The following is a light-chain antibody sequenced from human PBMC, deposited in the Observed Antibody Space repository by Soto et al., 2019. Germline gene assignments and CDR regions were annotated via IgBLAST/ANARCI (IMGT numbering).Light chain of an antibody. V-gene: IGKV2-29*01. J-gene: IGKJ1*01. CDR1: QSLLHSDGKTY. Sequence: DIVMTQTPLSLSVTPGQPASISCKSSQSLLHSDGKTYLYWYQQKPGQAPRLLIYGASSRTTGIPDRFSGSGSGTDFTLTISRLEPEDFAMYYCQQCGGSPTFGQGTKVDIK. CDR2: GAS. CDR3: QQCGGSPT.